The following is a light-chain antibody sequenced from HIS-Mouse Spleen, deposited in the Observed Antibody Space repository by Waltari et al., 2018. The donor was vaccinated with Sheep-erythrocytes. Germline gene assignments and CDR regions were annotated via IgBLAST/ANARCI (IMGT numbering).Light chain of an antibody. CDR1: SSYVGGYHY. Sequence: QSALTQPRPVSGSPGQSVPISFTGTSSYVGGYHYVSWYQQHPGKAPKLMIYDVSKRPSGVPDRFSGSKSGNTASLTISGLQAEDEADYYCCSYAGSYNHVFATGTKVTVL. J-gene: IGLJ1*01. CDR3: CSYAGSYNHV. CDR2: DVS. V-gene: IGLV2-11*01.